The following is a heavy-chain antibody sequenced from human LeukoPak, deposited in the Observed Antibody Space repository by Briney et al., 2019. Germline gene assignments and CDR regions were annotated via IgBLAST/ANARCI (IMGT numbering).Heavy chain of an antibody. V-gene: IGHV4-4*02. CDR3: AAQSGWYQDY. D-gene: IGHD6-19*01. Sequence: PSGTLSPTCAVSGGSISSDIWWSWVRQPPGKGLEWIGEIYHRGTTNYNPSLKSQVTISVDKSKNQFSLKLSSVTAADTAMYYRAAQSGWYQDYWGQGSLVTVSS. J-gene: IGHJ4*02. CDR2: IYHRGTT. CDR1: GGSISSDIW.